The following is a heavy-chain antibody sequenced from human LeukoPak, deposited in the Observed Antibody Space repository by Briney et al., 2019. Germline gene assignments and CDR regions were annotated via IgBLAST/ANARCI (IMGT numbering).Heavy chain of an antibody. CDR1: GLTFSSYA. Sequence: GGSLRLSCAASGLTFSSYAMHWVRQAPGKGLEWVAVISYDGSNKYYADSVKGRFTISRDNSKDTLYLQMNSLRAEDTAVYYCARGAWLVDVDAFDIWGQGTMVTVSS. D-gene: IGHD6-19*01. V-gene: IGHV3-30-3*01. J-gene: IGHJ3*02. CDR3: ARGAWLVDVDAFDI. CDR2: ISYDGSNK.